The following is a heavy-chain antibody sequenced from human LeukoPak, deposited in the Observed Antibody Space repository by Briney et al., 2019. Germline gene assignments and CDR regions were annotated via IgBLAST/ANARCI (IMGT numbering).Heavy chain of an antibody. D-gene: IGHD3-10*01. CDR1: GFTFSSYW. CDR3: AKGKLPTGVDAFDI. J-gene: IGHJ3*02. V-gene: IGHV3-74*01. Sequence: GGSLRLSCAASGFTFSSYWMHWVRHAPGKGLVWVSRINSDGSSTSYADSVKGRFTISRDNAKNTLYLQMNSLRAEDTAVYYCAKGKLPTGVDAFDIWGQGTMVTVSS. CDR2: INSDGSST.